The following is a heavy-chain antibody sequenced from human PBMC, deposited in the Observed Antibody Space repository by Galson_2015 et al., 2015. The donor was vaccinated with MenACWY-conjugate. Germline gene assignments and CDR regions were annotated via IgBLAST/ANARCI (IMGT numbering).Heavy chain of an antibody. V-gene: IGHV3-7*03. D-gene: IGHD3-22*01. J-gene: IGHJ4*02. CDR1: GFTFSSYW. CDR2: IKQDGSEK. Sequence: SLRLSCAASGFTFSSYWMSWVRQAPGKGLEWVANIKQDGSEKYYVDSVKGRFTISRDNAKNSLYLQMNSLRAEDTAVYYCARPVDSSGYYEVDYWGQGTLVTVSS. CDR3: ARPVDSSGYYEVDY.